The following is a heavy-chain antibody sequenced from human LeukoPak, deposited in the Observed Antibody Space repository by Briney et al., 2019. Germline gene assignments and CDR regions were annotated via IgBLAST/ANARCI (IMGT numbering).Heavy chain of an antibody. V-gene: IGHV4-59*01. J-gene: IGHJ5*02. Sequence: PSETLSLTCTVSGGSISSYYWSWIRQPPGQGLEWIGYIYYSGSTNYNPSLKSRVTISVDTSKNQFSLKLSSVTAADTAVYYCASQYYYDSSGYISWGQGTLVTVSS. CDR3: ASQYYYDSSGYIS. CDR1: GGSISSYY. CDR2: IYYSGST. D-gene: IGHD3-22*01.